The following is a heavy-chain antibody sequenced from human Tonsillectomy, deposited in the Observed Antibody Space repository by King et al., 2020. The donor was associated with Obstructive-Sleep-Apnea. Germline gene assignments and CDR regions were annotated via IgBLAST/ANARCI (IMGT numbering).Heavy chain of an antibody. D-gene: IGHD3-3*01. CDR1: GFTFSTYS. CDR2: ISSSGSTM. Sequence: VQLVESGGGLVQPGGSLRLSCAASGFTFSTYSINWVRQAPGKGLEWVSYISSSGSTMYYADSVKGRFTISRDNAKNSLYLQMNSLRAEDTAVYYCANPWSGSDYWGQGTLVTVSS. CDR3: ANPWSGSDY. J-gene: IGHJ4*02. V-gene: IGHV3-48*04.